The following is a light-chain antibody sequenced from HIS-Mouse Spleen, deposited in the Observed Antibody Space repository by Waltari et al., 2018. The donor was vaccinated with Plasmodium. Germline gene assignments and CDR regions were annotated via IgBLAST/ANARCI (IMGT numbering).Light chain of an antibody. CDR2: EHS. V-gene: IGLV3-10*01. CDR1: ALPTKY. CDR3: YSTDSSGNHRV. Sequence: SYELTQPPSVSVSPGQTARITCSGNALPTKYAYWYQQQSGQAPVLVIYEHSKRPSGIPEGFSGSSSGTMATLTISGAQVEDEADYYCYSTDSSGNHRVFGGGTKLTVL. J-gene: IGLJ3*02.